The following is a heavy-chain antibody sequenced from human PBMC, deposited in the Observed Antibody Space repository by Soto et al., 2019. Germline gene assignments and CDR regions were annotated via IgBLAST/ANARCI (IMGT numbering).Heavy chain of an antibody. CDR3: ARANVETGPSLGYYYYGMDV. D-gene: IGHD3-9*01. CDR1: GYTFTGYY. V-gene: IGHV1-2*02. Sequence: ASVKVSCKASGYTFTGYYMHWVRQAPGQGLEWMGWINPNSGGTNYAQKFQGRVTMTRDTSISTAYMELSRLRSDDTAVYYCARANVETGPSLGYYYYGMDVWGQGTTVTVSS. J-gene: IGHJ6*02. CDR2: INPNSGGT.